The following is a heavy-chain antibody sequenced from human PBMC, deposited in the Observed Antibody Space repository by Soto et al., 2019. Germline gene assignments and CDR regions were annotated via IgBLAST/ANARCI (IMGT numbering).Heavy chain of an antibody. Sequence: SETLSLTCTVSGGSISSSSYYWGWIRQPPGKELEWIGSIYYSGSTYYNPSLKSRVTISVDTSKNQFSLKLSSVTAADTAVYYCASQQLVHYYYGMDVWGQGTTVTVS. CDR2: IYYSGST. CDR3: ASQQLVHYYYGMDV. CDR1: GGSISSSSYY. D-gene: IGHD6-13*01. J-gene: IGHJ6*02. V-gene: IGHV4-39*01.